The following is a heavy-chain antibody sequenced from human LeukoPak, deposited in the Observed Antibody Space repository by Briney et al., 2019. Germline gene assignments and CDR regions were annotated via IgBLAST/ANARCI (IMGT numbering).Heavy chain of an antibody. D-gene: IGHD6-13*01. CDR2: IHYSGTT. CDR1: GGSISGYY. V-gene: IGHV4-59*08. J-gene: IGHJ4*02. CDR3: TRGLSSSTWPDC. Sequence: PSETLSLTCTVSGGSISGYYWNWIRQTPGKGLEWIGYIHYSGTTKYNPSLKSPVTMSVDTSKDQLSQKLSSVTAADTGVYYCTRGLSSSTWPDCWGQGTLVTASS.